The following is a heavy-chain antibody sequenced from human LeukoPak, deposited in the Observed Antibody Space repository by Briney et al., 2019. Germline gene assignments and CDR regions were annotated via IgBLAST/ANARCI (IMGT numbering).Heavy chain of an antibody. CDR1: GYTSTGYY. Sequence: ASVKVSCKASGYTSTGYYMHWVRQAPGQGLEWMGWINPNSGGTNYAQKFQGRVTMTRDTSISTAYMELSRLRSDDTAVYYCARDLPIHQTMDVWGKGTTVTVSS. J-gene: IGHJ6*03. CDR2: INPNSGGT. CDR3: ARDLPIHQTMDV. V-gene: IGHV1-2*02.